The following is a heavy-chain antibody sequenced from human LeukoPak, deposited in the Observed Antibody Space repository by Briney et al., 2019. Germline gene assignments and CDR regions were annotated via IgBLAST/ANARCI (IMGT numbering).Heavy chain of an antibody. V-gene: IGHV4-39*01. J-gene: IGHJ5*02. CDR2: IYYSGST. CDR3: ARRNYGSGRNNWFDP. CDR1: VGSISSSRYY. Sequence: PSETLPLTCTVTVGSISSSRYYSRWIRHPPGNRLPYLGSIYYSGSTYYNPSLKSRVTISVDTSKNQFSLKLSSVTAADTAVYYCARRNYGSGRNNWFDPWGQGTLVTVSS. D-gene: IGHD3-10*01.